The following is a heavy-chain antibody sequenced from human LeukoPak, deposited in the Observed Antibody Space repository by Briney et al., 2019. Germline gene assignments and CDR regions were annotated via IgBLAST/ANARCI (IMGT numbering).Heavy chain of an antibody. CDR3: ARDSSSSWYWGDY. D-gene: IGHD6-13*01. J-gene: IGHJ4*02. V-gene: IGHV3-33*08. Sequence: GGSLRLSCAASGFTFSSYGMQWVRQAPGKGLEWVAVIWYDGSNKYYADSVKGRFTISRDNSKNTLYLQMNSLRAEDTAVYYCARDSSSSWYWGDYWGQGTLVTVSS. CDR2: IWYDGSNK. CDR1: GFTFSSYG.